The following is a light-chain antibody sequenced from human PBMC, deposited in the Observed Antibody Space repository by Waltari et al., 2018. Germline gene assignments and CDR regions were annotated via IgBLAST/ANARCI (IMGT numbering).Light chain of an antibody. CDR2: DAS. J-gene: IGKJ5*01. Sequence: ETVLTQSPVTLYLSTGQRGTLSSSASQSVGGNLAWYQQKPCQAPRLLIYDASNRATGIPARFSGSGSGTDFTLTISSLEPEDFAVYYCQQRRTWPSITFGQGTRLEI. CDR1: QSVGGN. V-gene: IGKV3-11*01. CDR3: QQRRTWPSIT.